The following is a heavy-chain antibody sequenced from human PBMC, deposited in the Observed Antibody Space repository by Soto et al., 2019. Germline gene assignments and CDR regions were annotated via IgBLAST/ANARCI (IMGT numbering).Heavy chain of an antibody. V-gene: IGHV4-59*08. CDR2: IYYSGST. CDR3: ARHQGIAARPLDV. CDR1: GGSISSYY. Sequence: SETLSLTCTVSGGSISSYYWSWIRQPPGKGLEWIEYIYYSGSTNYNPSLKSRVTISVDTSKNQFSLKLSSVTAADTAVYYCARHQGIAARPLDVWGKGTTVTVSS. J-gene: IGHJ6*04. D-gene: IGHD6-6*01.